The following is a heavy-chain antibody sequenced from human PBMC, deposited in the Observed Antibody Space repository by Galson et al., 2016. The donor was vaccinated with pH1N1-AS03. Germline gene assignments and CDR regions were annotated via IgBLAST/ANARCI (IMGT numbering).Heavy chain of an antibody. V-gene: IGHV3-74*03. CDR2: VSSDGSRT. D-gene: IGHD3-22*01. CDR1: AFSFSRHW. CDR3: AREGRFSESDGYYRPLDL. Sequence: SLRLSCAASAFSFSRHWMHWVRQAPGKGLVWVSRVSSDGSRTTYTDSVKGRFSISRDNAQSMLYLELNSLRDEDTALYFCAREGRFSESDGYYRPLDLWGQGAMVVVS. J-gene: IGHJ3*01.